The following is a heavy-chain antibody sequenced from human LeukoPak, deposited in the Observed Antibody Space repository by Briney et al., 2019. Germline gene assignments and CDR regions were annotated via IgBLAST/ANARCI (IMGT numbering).Heavy chain of an antibody. Sequence: PSETLSLTCTVSGGSISSYYWSWIRQPPGKGLEWIGYIYYSGSTNYNPSLKSRVTISVDTSKNQFSLKLSSVTAADTAVYYCARDISPPYSSSPGIFDIWGQGTMVTVSS. D-gene: IGHD6-13*01. J-gene: IGHJ3*02. CDR1: GGSISSYY. V-gene: IGHV4-59*01. CDR3: ARDISPPYSSSPGIFDI. CDR2: IYYSGST.